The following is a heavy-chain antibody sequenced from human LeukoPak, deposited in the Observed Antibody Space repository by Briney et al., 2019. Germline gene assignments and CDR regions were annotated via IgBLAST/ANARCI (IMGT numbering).Heavy chain of an antibody. CDR3: ARGRPYYYGAFDI. CDR2: INHSGST. J-gene: IGHJ3*02. D-gene: IGHD3-10*01. Sequence: SETLSLTCAVYGGSFSGYYWSWIRQPPGKGLGWIGEINHSGSTNYNPSLKSRVTISVDTSKNQFSLKLSSVTAADTAVYYCARGRPYYYGAFDIWDQGTMVTVSS. V-gene: IGHV4-34*01. CDR1: GGSFSGYY.